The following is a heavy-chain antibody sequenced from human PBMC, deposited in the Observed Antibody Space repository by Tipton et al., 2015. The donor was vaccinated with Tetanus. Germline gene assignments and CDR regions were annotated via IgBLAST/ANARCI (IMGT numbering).Heavy chain of an antibody. V-gene: IGHV3-21*01. J-gene: IGHJ4*02. CDR3: ARDLRNYYDSSGYSDY. D-gene: IGHD3-22*01. CDR1: GFIFSSYS. Sequence: SLRLSCAVSGFIFSSYSMNWVRQAPGKGLEWVSSISSSSSYIYYADSVKGRFTISRDNAKNSLYLQMNSLRAEDTAVYYCARDLRNYYDSSGYSDYWGQGTLVTVSS. CDR2: ISSSSSYI.